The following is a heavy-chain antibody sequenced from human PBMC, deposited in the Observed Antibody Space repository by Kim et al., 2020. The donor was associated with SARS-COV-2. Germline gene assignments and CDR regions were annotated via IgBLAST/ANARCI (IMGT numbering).Heavy chain of an antibody. CDR2: ISYDGSNK. CDR3: ARGGSGY. J-gene: IGHJ4*02. Sequence: GGSLRLSCAASGFTFSSYAMHWVRQAPGKGLEWVAVISYDGSNKYYADSVKGRFTISRDNSKNTLYLQMNSLRAEDTAVYYCARGGSGYWGQGTLVTVSS. CDR1: GFTFSSYA. V-gene: IGHV3-30*04.